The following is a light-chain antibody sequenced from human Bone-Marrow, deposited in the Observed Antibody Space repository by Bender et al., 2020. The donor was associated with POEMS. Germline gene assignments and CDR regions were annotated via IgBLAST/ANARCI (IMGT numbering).Light chain of an antibody. CDR2: EGS. V-gene: IGLV2-23*01. CDR1: SSDVGNYNF. Sequence: QSALTQPASVSGSPGQSITISCSGTSSDVGNYNFVSWYQQHPGKAPKLMIYEGSKRPSGVSNRFSGSKSGNTASLTISGLQAEDEADYYCCSYVGRSTLLFGGGSKLTVL. J-gene: IGLJ2*01. CDR3: CSYVGRSTLL.